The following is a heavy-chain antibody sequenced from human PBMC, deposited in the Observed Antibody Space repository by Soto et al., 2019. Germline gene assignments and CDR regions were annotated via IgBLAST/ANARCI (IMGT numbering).Heavy chain of an antibody. CDR3: ARQRWVQLRHFDY. V-gene: IGHV3-7*03. J-gene: IGHJ4*01. CDR1: GFTLSSYW. Sequence: EVQLVESGGGLVQPGGSLRLSCAASGFTLSSYWMTWVRQAPGKGLEWVANVNQEGSEKNYVDSVKGRFTISRDYAKNSLYLQMNSLRAEDTAVYYCARQRWVQLRHFDYWGHGTRVTVSS. D-gene: IGHD5-12*01. CDR2: VNQEGSEK.